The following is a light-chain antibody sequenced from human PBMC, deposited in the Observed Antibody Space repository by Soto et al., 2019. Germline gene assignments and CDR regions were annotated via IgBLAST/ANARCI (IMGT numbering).Light chain of an antibody. CDR3: QQRSDWPPIFT. CDR2: GAS. CDR1: QSVSTY. V-gene: IGKV3-11*01. J-gene: IGKJ3*01. Sequence: EIVLTQSPATLSLSPGERATLSCRASQSVSTYLAWYQQKPGQAPRLLIYGASNRATGIPARFSGSGSETDVTLTISSLEPEDFAVYYCQQRSDWPPIFTFGPGTKVDIK.